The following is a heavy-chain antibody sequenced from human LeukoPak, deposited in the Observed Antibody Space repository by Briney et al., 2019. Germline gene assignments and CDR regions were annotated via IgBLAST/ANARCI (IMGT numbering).Heavy chain of an antibody. J-gene: IGHJ4*02. CDR1: GYTFTGYY. CDR2: INPNSGGT. V-gene: IGHV1-2*02. CDR3: AKEYSSGWSRFDY. D-gene: IGHD6-19*01. Sequence: ASVKVSCKASGYTFTGYYIHWVRQAPGQRLEWMGWINPNSGGTNYAQKFQGRVTMTRDTSISTAYVEVSRLISDDTAVYYCAKEYSSGWSRFDYWGQGTLVTVSS.